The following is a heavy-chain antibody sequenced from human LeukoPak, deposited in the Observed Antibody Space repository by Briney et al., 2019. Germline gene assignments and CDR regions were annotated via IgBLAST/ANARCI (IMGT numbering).Heavy chain of an antibody. J-gene: IGHJ4*02. V-gene: IGHV3-7*01. CDR3: ARDANYDYVWGSYPVY. Sequence: GGSLRLSCAASGFTFSSYWMSWVRQGPGKWLEWVANIKQDGSEKYYVDSVKGRFTISRDNAKNSLYLQMNSLRAEDTAVYYCARDANYDYVWGSYPVYWGQGTLVTVSS. CDR1: GFTFSSYW. D-gene: IGHD3-16*02. CDR2: IKQDGSEK.